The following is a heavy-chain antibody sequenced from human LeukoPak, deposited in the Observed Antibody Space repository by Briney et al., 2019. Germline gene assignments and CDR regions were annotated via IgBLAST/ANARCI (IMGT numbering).Heavy chain of an antibody. J-gene: IGHJ6*02. D-gene: IGHD2-2*01. CDR2: INPNSGGT. Sequence: ASVKVSCKASGYTFTGYYMQWVGQATGQGLEWMGRINPNSGGTNYAQKFQGRVTMTRDTSISTAYMELRRVTSDDPAVYYCPILPAIVVVPAARGGMDVWGQGTTVTVSS. CDR1: GYTFTGYY. CDR3: PILPAIVVVPAARGGMDV. V-gene: IGHV1-2*06.